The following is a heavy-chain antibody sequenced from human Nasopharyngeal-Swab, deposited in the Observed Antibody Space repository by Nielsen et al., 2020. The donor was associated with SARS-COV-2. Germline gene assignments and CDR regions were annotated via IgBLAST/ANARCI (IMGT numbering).Heavy chain of an antibody. V-gene: IGHV3-21*01. CDR2: ISSSSNYI. CDR1: GFTFNMYS. Sequence: GESLKISCVTSGFTFNMYSMHWVRQAPGKGPEWVSSISSSSNYIYYGDSVKGRFTISRDNTQKSLYLEMNSLRVEDTAVYYCARDPLAVVGYDALDIWGQGTMVTVSS. J-gene: IGHJ3*02. CDR3: ARDPLAVVGYDALDI. D-gene: IGHD6-19*01.